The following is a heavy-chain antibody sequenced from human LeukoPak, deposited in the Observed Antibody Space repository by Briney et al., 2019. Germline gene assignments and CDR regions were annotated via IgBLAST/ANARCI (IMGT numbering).Heavy chain of an antibody. CDR1: GFTFGGYG. Sequence: GGSLRLSCSASGFTFGGYGMHWVRQVPGKGLEWVAVIWYDGGKKYYADSVKGRFTISRDNPKNTLYLQMNSLRAEDTAVYFCAKRGVVIRVILVGFHKEAYYFDSWGQGALVTVSS. J-gene: IGHJ4*02. D-gene: IGHD3-22*01. CDR2: IWYDGGKK. CDR3: AKRGVVIRVILVGFHKEAYYFDS. V-gene: IGHV3-33*06.